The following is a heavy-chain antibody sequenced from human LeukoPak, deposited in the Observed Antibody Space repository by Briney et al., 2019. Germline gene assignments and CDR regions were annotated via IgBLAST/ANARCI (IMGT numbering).Heavy chain of an antibody. CDR1: GFTVSSYA. Sequence: GGSLRLSCASSGFTVSSYAMGWVRQAPGKGLEWVSAIGGGGTLYYADSVKGRFSISRDISKNTLLLQMNSLRAEDTAVYYCARRRYDSGGDFANWGQGTLVTVPS. J-gene: IGHJ4*02. D-gene: IGHD3-10*01. CDR2: IGGGGTL. CDR3: ARRRYDSGGDFAN. V-gene: IGHV3-23*01.